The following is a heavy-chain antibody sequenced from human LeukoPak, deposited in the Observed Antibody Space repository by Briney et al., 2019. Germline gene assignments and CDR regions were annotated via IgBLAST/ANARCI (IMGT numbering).Heavy chain of an antibody. D-gene: IGHD3-16*01. CDR3: ARGGGYFNY. CDR2: IYYSGST. J-gene: IGHJ4*02. V-gene: IGHV4-39*07. CDR1: GGSISSSSYY. Sequence: KPSETLSLTCTVSGGSISSSSYYWGWIRQPPGKELEWIGTIYYSGSTYYNPSLKSRVTISVDTSKTQLSLKLSSVTAADTAVYYCARGGGYFNYWGQGTLVTVSS.